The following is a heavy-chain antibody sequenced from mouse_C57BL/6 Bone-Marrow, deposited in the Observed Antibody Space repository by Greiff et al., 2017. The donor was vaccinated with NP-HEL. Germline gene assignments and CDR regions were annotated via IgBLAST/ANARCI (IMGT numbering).Heavy chain of an antibody. Sequence: QVQLQQSGPELVKPGASVKISCKASGYAFSSSWMNWVKQRPGKGLEWIGRIYPGDGDTNDNGKFKGKATLTADKSSSTAYMQLSSLTSEDSAVYFCARLGVIGFAYWGQGTLVTVSA. CDR2: IYPGDGDT. CDR1: GYAFSSSW. J-gene: IGHJ3*01. D-gene: IGHD2-1*01. CDR3: ARLGVIGFAY. V-gene: IGHV1-82*01.